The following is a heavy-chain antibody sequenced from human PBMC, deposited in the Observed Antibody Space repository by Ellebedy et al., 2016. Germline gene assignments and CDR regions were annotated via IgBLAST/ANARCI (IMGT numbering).Heavy chain of an antibody. CDR1: GASISNFY. Sequence: GSLRLSCSVSGASISNFYWSWLRQPPGKGLEWIGFISYNGIRYNPSLKSRVAILGDTSKNQLSLSLSSVTAADTAVYYCARHVRDIYGHFGDWGQGTLVTVS. V-gene: IGHV4-59*08. J-gene: IGHJ4*02. CDR2: ISYNGI. CDR3: ARHVRDIYGHFGD. D-gene: IGHD4-17*01.